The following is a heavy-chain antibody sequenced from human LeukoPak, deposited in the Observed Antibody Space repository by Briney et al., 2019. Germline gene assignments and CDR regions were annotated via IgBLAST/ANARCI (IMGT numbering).Heavy chain of an antibody. CDR1: GCIFTTYY. V-gene: IGHV1-46*01. CDR3: AREVGVGDNHFDY. CDR2: IHPSSGGT. Sequence: ASVKVSCKASGCIFTTYYMHWVRQAPGQGLEWMGIIHPSSGGTGYAQKFQGRVTMTRDTSTSTVYMALTSLRSEDTAVYFCAREVGVGDNHFDYWGQGTQVAVSS. D-gene: IGHD1-26*01. J-gene: IGHJ4*02.